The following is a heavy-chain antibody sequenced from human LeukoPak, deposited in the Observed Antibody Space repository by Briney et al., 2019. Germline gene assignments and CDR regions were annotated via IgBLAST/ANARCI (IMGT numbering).Heavy chain of an antibody. D-gene: IGHD1-7*01. CDR2: IIPIFGTA. J-gene: IGHJ5*02. CDR1: GGTFSSYA. V-gene: IGHV1-69*06. Sequence: SVKLSCKASGGTFSSYAISWVRQAPGQGLEWMGGIIPIFGTANYAQKFQGRVTITADKSTSTAYMELSSLRSEDTAVYYCARDSGITGTTNNWFDPWGQGTLVTVSS. CDR3: ARDSGITGTTNNWFDP.